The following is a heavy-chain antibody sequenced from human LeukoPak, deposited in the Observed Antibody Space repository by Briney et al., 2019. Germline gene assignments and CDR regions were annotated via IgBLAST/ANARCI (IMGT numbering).Heavy chain of an antibody. CDR2: ISGSGANT. D-gene: IGHD5-18*01. CDR3: VTTRKRGYSYGSGFDY. V-gene: IGHV3-23*01. Sequence: GGSLRLSCVACGFTFNIYAMIWVRQAPGKGLEWVSGISGSGANTYNGDYVKGRFTISRDNSKNTLYLQMNSLRAEDTAVYYCVTTRKRGYSYGSGFDYWGQGTLVTVSS. J-gene: IGHJ4*02. CDR1: GFTFNIYA.